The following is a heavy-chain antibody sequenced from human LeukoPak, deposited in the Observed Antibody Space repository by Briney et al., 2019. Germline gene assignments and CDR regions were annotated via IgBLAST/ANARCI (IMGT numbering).Heavy chain of an antibody. Sequence: GGSLRLSCAASGFTFSSYWMNWARQAPGKGLEWVASINHNGNVNYYMDSVKGRFTISRDNAKNSLYLQMSNLRAEDTAVYFCARGGGLDVWGQGTTVTVSS. D-gene: IGHD3-16*01. J-gene: IGHJ6*02. CDR1: GFTFSSYW. CDR3: ARGGGLDV. CDR2: INHNGNVN. V-gene: IGHV3-7*03.